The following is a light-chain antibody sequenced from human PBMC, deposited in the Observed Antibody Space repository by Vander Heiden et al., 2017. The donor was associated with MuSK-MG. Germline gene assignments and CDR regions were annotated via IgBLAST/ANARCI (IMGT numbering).Light chain of an antibody. J-gene: IGKJ1*01. CDR3: LQDNNYPWT. CDR2: KAS. V-gene: IGKV1-5*03. CDR1: QSISSW. Sequence: DIQMTQSPSTPSASVGDRVTITCRASQSISSWLAWFQQKPGKAPKLLIYKASSLERGVPSRFSGGGSGTEFTLTISSLQPDDFATYYCLQDNNYPWTFGQGTKVEIK.